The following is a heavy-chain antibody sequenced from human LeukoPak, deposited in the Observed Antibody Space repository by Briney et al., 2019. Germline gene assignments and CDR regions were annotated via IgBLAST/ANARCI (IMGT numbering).Heavy chain of an antibody. Sequence: AASVKVSCKASGYTFTSYAMNWVRQAPGQGLEWMGWISAYNGNTNYAQKLQGRVTMTTDTSTSTAYMELRSLRSDDTAVYYCARERLSPSTYYYYGMDVWGQGTTVTVSS. CDR3: ARERLSPSTYYYYGMDV. J-gene: IGHJ6*02. V-gene: IGHV1-18*01. CDR1: GYTFTSYA. CDR2: ISAYNGNT. D-gene: IGHD5/OR15-5a*01.